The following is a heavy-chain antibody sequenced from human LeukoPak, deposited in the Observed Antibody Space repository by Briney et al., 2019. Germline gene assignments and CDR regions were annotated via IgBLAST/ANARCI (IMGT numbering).Heavy chain of an antibody. J-gene: IGHJ4*02. CDR2: IYHSGST. D-gene: IGHD2-2*02. CDR3: ARVVVPAAIPYYFDY. V-gene: IGHV4-30-2*01. CDR1: GGSISSGGYY. Sequence: SETLSLTCTVSGGSISSGGYYWSWIRQPPGKGLEWIGYIYHSGSTYYNPSLKSRVTISVDRSKNQFSLKLSSVTAADTAVYYCARVVVPAAIPYYFDYWGQGTLVTASS.